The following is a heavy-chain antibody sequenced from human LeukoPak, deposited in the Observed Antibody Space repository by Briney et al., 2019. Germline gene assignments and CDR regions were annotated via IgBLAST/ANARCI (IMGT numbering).Heavy chain of an antibody. CDR3: ARSSPGISGSYPPGLESRRNYFYGMDV. CDR1: GGSFSGYY. Sequence: SETLSLTCAVYGGSFSGYYWSWIRQPPGKGLEWIGEINHSGSTNYNPSLKSRVTISVDTSKNQFSLKLSSLTAADTAVYYCARSSPGISGSYPPGLESRRNYFYGMDVWGQGTTVTVSS. J-gene: IGHJ6*02. CDR2: INHSGST. V-gene: IGHV4-34*01. D-gene: IGHD3-10*01.